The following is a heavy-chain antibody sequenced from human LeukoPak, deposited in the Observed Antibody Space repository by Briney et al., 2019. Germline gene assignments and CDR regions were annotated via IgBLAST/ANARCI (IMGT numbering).Heavy chain of an antibody. J-gene: IGHJ4*02. Sequence: PGGSLRLSCAASGFTFSSYAMHWVRQAPGKGLEWVAVISYDGSNKYYADSVKGRFTISRDNSKNTLYLQMNSLRAEDTAVYYCARAMGAGTDYWGQGTLVTVSS. V-gene: IGHV3-30-3*01. CDR2: ISYDGSNK. CDR3: ARAMGAGTDY. CDR1: GFTFSSYA. D-gene: IGHD1-26*01.